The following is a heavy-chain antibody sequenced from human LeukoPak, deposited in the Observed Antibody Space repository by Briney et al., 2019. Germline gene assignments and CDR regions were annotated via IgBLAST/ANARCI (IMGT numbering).Heavy chain of an antibody. CDR3: ARVTGYMTEDYFDY. CDR1: GGSTSSYY. CDR2: IYYSGST. J-gene: IGHJ4*02. Sequence: PSETLSLTCTVSGGSTSSYYWNWIRQPPGKGLEWIGYIYYSGSTNYNPSLKSRVTISVDTSKNQFSLRLSSVTAADTAVYYCARVTGYMTEDYFDYWGQGTLITVSS. D-gene: IGHD6-13*01. V-gene: IGHV4-59*01.